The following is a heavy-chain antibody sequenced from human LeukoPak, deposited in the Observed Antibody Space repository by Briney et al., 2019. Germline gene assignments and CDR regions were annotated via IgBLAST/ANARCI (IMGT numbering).Heavy chain of an antibody. Sequence: GGSLRLSCTASGFTFCSYSMNWVRQAPGKGLEWVSSISSSSSYIYYADSVKGRFTISRDNAKNSLYLQMNSLRAEDTAVYYCARDGIAAPEGGLDYWGQGTLVTVSS. V-gene: IGHV3-21*01. J-gene: IGHJ4*02. CDR1: GFTFCSYS. CDR3: ARDGIAAPEGGLDY. CDR2: ISSSSSYI. D-gene: IGHD6-25*01.